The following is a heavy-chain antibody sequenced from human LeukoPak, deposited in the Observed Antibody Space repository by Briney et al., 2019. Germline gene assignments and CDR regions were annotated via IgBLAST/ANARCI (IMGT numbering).Heavy chain of an antibody. V-gene: IGHV3-30-3*01. D-gene: IGHD3-10*01. CDR2: VASDGSQT. CDR3: ARERQDTIVHSGAFDI. Sequence: GKSLRLSCGASGFTLGTYIMHWVRQAPGKGPQWVAAVASDGSQTFYIESVRGRSTISRDNSKNTLYLQMNTLRAEDTAVYFCARERQDTIVHSGAFDIWGQGTMVTVSS. J-gene: IGHJ3*02. CDR1: GFTLGTYI.